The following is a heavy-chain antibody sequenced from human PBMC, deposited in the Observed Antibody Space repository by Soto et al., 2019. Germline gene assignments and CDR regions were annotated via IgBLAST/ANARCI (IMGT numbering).Heavy chain of an antibody. D-gene: IGHD2-8*02. J-gene: IGHJ5*02. V-gene: IGHV4-31*03. CDR1: GGPISSGCYY. CDR2: IYYSGST. CDR3: ARGRGTGRRPWNWFDP. Sequence: SETLSLTCTVSGGPISSGCYYWSWIRQHPGKGLEWIGYIYYSGSTYYNPSLKSRVTISVDTSKNQFSLKLSSVTAADTAVYYCARGRGTGRRPWNWFDPWGQGTLVTVSS.